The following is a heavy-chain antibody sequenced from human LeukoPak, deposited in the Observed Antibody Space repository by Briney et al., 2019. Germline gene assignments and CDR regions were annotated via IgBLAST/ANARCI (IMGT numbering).Heavy chain of an antibody. CDR1: GFTFADYA. V-gene: IGHV3-30-3*01. CDR2: ISSDGNDK. D-gene: IGHD6-13*01. CDR3: ARDGDTAAAGYYFDS. J-gene: IGHJ4*02. Sequence: PGGSLRLSCVGSGFTFADYAMSWVRQAPGKGLEWVAVISSDGNDKYNADSVKGRFTISRDNSKSMVFLQTNSLRVEDTGVYYCARDGDTAAAGYYFDSWGQGTLVTVSS.